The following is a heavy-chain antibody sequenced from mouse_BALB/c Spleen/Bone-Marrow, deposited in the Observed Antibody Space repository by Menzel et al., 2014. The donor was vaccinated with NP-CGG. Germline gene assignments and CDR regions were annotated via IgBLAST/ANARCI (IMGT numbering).Heavy chain of an antibody. D-gene: IGHD1-1*01. CDR1: GFTFTDHY. CDR3: ARDDYGRGY. V-gene: IGHV7-3*02. CDR2: IRNKANGYTT. J-gene: IGHJ2*01. Sequence: EVKVEESGGGLVQPGGSLRLSCATSGFTFTDHYMSWVRQPPGKALEWLGFIRNKANGYTTEYSASVKGRFTISRDNSQSILYLQMNTLRAEDSATYYCARDDYGRGYWGQGTTLTVSS.